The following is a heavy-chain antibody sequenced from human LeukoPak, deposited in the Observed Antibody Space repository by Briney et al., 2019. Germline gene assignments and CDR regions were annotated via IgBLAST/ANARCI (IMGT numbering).Heavy chain of an antibody. V-gene: IGHV3-23*01. CDR2: ISGSGDGT. D-gene: IGHD6-13*01. J-gene: IGHJ4*02. Sequence: GGSLRLSCAASGFTFSSYAMNWVRQAPGKGLEWVSAISGSGDGTNYADSVKGRFTISRDNSKNTLYLQMNILRAEDTAVYYCAKGRIAAAGGGLFDYWGQGTLVTVSS. CDR3: AKGRIAAAGGGLFDY. CDR1: GFTFSSYA.